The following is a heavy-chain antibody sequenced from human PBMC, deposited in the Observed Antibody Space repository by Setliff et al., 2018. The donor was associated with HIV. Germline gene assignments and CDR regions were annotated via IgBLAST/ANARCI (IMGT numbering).Heavy chain of an antibody. J-gene: IGHJ4*02. CDR3: VRWYYCVSGACYRADY. V-gene: IGHV4-4*09. Sequence: SETLSLTCTVSGGSISSYYWSWIRQPPGKGLEWIGYIYTSGSVTYNPALKSRDSISVDTSKNQFSLKVNSVTAADTAVYYCVRWYYCVSGACYRADYWGQGTMVTVSS. CDR1: GGSISSYY. D-gene: IGHD2-21*02. CDR2: IYTSGSV.